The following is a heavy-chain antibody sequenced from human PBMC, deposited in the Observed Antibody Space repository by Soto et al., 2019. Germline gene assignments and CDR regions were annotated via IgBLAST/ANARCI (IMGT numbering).Heavy chain of an antibody. CDR3: AKHPRDYYFEY. CDR2: VSGSGDTT. V-gene: IGHV3-23*01. Sequence: EVQLLESGGSLVQPGGSLRLSCAASGFTFSNFAMNWVRQAPGKGLEWVSTVSGSGDTTYYADSVKGRFTISTDNSKNTLYLQMNNLRADDTAIYYCAKHPRDYYFEYWGQGTLVTVSS. CDR1: GFTFSNFA. J-gene: IGHJ4*02.